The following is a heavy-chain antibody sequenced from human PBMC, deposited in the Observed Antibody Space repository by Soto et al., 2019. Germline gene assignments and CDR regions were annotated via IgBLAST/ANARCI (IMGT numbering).Heavy chain of an antibody. CDR2: ISYDGSNK. J-gene: IGHJ6*02. D-gene: IGHD6-25*01. CDR1: GFTFSSYA. Sequence: GGSLRLSCAASGFTFSSYAMHWVRQAPGKGLEWVAVISYDGSNKYYADSVKGRFTISRDNSKNTLYLQMNSLRAEDTAVYYCASAPRIAASVWYYYYGMDVWGQGTTVTVS. V-gene: IGHV3-30-3*01. CDR3: ASAPRIAASVWYYYYGMDV.